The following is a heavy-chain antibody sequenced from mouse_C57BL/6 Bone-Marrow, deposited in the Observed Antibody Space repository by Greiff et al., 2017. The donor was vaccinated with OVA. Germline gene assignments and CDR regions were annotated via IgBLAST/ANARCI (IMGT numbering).Heavy chain of an antibody. D-gene: IGHD1-1*02. Sequence: VQLQQSGPELVKPGASVKISCKASGYSFTDYNMNWVKQSNGKSLEWIGVINPNYGTTSYNQKFKSKATLTVDQSSSTAYMQLSSLTSEDSAVYYCTRRGGTCVWFAYWGQGTLVTVSA. CDR2: INPNYGTT. V-gene: IGHV1-39*01. J-gene: IGHJ3*01. CDR3: TRRGGTCVWFAY. CDR1: GYSFTDYN.